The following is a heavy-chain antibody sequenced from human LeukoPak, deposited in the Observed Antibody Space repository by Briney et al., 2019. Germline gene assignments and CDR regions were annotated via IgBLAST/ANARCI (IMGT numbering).Heavy chain of an antibody. CDR3: ARDLKADYYGSGPYFGY. J-gene: IGHJ4*02. V-gene: IGHV3-21*01. CDR2: ISSSSSYI. Sequence: GGSLRLSCAASGFTFSSYSMHWVRQAPGKGLEWVSSISSSSSYIYYADSVKGRFTISRDNAKNSLYLQMNSLRAEDTAVYYCARDLKADYYGSGPYFGYWGQGTLVTVSS. D-gene: IGHD3-10*01. CDR1: GFTFSSYS.